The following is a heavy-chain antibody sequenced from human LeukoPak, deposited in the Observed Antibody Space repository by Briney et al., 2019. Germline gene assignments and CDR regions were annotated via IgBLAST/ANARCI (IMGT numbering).Heavy chain of an antibody. CDR1: GFTFSSYG. J-gene: IGHJ4*02. CDR3: ARVSRDLTSPFDY. D-gene: IGHD3-9*01. Sequence: PGGSLRLSCAASGFTFSSYGMHWVRQAPGKGLEWVAVISYDGRNKYYADSVKGRFTISRDNSKNTLYLQMNSLRADDTAVYYCARVSRDLTSPFDYWGQGTLVTVSS. CDR2: ISYDGRNK. V-gene: IGHV3-30*19.